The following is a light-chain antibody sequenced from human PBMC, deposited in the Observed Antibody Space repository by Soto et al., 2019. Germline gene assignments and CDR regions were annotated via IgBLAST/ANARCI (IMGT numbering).Light chain of an antibody. CDR2: AAS. J-gene: IGKJ1*01. V-gene: IGKV1-8*01. Sequence: IRMTQSPSSFSASPGDRATLSCRASQGISSYLAWYQQKPGKAPKLLIYAASTWQSGVPSRFSGSGSGTVFTLTISCQQSEVFATYCRQQNYRYPRAFGQGTKVEIK. CDR1: QGISSY. CDR3: QQNYRYPRA.